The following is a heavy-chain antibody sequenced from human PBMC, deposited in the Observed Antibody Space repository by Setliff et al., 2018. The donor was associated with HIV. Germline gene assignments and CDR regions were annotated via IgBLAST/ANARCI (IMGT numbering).Heavy chain of an antibody. Sequence: GGSLRLSCAASGFTFGSYPMHWVRQAPGKGLEWVAVIWIDGNRKEYADSVKGRFTISRDNSKNTVYLQMSTLRAEDTAIYSCATLARFAPDYWSQGTQVTVSS. J-gene: IGHJ4*02. CDR2: IWIDGNRK. CDR1: GFTFGSYP. V-gene: IGHV3-33*08. CDR3: ATLARFAPDY.